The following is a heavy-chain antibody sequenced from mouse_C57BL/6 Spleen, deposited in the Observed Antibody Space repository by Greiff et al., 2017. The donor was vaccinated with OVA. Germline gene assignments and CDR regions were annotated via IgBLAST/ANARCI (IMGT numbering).Heavy chain of an antibody. CDR2: INPNNGGT. D-gene: IGHD3-2*02. V-gene: IGHV1-26*01. CDR1: GYTFTDYY. CDR3: AREGSSGAWFAY. J-gene: IGHJ3*01. Sequence: VQLQQSGPELVKPGASVKISCKASGYTFTDYYMNWVKQSHGKSLEWIGDINPNNGGTSYNQKFKGKATLTVDKSSSTAYMELRSLTSEDSAVYYCAREGSSGAWFAYWGQGTLVTVSA.